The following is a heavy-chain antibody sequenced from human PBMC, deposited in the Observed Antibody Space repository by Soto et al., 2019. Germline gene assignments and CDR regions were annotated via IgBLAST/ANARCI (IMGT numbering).Heavy chain of an antibody. D-gene: IGHD2-15*01. V-gene: IGHV3-23*01. J-gene: IGHJ4*02. CDR3: AKDLRQTGYCSGGSCYEIDY. CDR2: ISGSGGST. Sequence: GGSLGLSCAASGFTFSYYAMSWVRQAPGKGLEWVSAISGSGGSTYYADSVKGRFTISRDNSKNTLYLQMNSLRAEDTAIYYCAKDLRQTGYCSGGSCYEIDYWGQGTLVTVSS. CDR1: GFTFSYYA.